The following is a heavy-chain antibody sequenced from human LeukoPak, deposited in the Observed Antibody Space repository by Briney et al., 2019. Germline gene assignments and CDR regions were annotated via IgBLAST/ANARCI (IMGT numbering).Heavy chain of an antibody. J-gene: IGHJ4*02. D-gene: IGHD2-21*01. CDR1: GFTFSSYA. V-gene: IGHV3-23*01. CDR3: AKFLPTHIVVANYYFDY. Sequence: GGSLRLSCAASGFTFSSYAMSWVRQVPGKGLEWVSAISGSGGSTYYADSVKGRFTISRDNSKNTLYLQMNSLRAEDTAVYYCAKFLPTHIVVANYYFDYWGQGTPVTVSS. CDR2: ISGSGGST.